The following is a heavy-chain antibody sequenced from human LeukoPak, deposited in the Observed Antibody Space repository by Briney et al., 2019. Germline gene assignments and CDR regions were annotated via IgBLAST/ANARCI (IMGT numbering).Heavy chain of an antibody. V-gene: IGHV1-18*01. CDR2: ISAYNGNT. CDR1: GYTFTSYG. J-gene: IGHJ5*02. CDR3: ARCSSWPRDNWFDP. Sequence: ASVKVSCKASGYTFTSYGISWVRQAPGQGLEWMGWISAYNGNTNYAQKLQGRGTMTTDTSTSTAYMELRSLRSDDTAVYYCARCSSWPRDNWFDPWGQGTLVTVSS. D-gene: IGHD6-13*01.